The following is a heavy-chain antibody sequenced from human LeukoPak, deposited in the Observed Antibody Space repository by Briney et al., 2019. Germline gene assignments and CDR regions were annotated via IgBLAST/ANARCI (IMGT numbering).Heavy chain of an antibody. V-gene: IGHV3-21*01. CDR3: ARVPVGFYYMDV. CDR1: GFTFSSYS. Sequence: GGSLKLSCAASGFTFSSYSMNWVRQAPGKGLEWVSSISSSRSYIYYADSVKGRFTISRDNAKNSLYLQMNSLRAEDTAVYYCARVPVGFYYMDVWGKGTTVTVSS. J-gene: IGHJ6*03. D-gene: IGHD3-16*01. CDR2: ISSSRSYI.